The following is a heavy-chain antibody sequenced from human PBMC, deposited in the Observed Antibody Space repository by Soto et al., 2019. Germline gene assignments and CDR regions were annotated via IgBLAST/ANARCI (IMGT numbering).Heavy chain of an antibody. Sequence: PSETLSLTCTVSGGSISSYYWSWIRQPPGKGLEWIGYIYYSGNTNYNPSLKSRVTISVDTSKNQFSLKLSSVTAADTAVYYCGRGEVDRYNWNYGIDYWGKGTLGTV. CDR1: GGSISSYY. V-gene: IGHV4-59*01. CDR3: GRGEVDRYNWNYGIDY. D-gene: IGHD1-7*01. J-gene: IGHJ4*02. CDR2: IYYSGNT.